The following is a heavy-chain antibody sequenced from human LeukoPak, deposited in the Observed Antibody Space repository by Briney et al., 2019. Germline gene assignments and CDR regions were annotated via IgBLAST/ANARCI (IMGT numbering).Heavy chain of an antibody. D-gene: IGHD1-7*01. V-gene: IGHV3-23*01. Sequence: QSGGSLRLSCAASGFTFSSYAMSWVRQAPGKGLEWVSAISGSGGSTYYADSVKGRFTISRDNSKNTLYLQMNSLRAEDTAVYYCARESRGITGTTGSFDYWGQGTLVTVSS. CDR3: ARESRGITGTTGSFDY. J-gene: IGHJ4*02. CDR1: GFTFSSYA. CDR2: ISGSGGST.